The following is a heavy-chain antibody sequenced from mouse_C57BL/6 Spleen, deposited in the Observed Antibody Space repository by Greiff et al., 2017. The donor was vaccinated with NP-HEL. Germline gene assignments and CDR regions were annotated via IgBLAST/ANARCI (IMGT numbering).Heavy chain of an antibody. CDR3: ARSGYGSSYEFAY. CDR2: INPNNGGT. V-gene: IGHV1-22*01. CDR1: GYTFTDYN. Sequence: VQLKESGPELVKMSCKASGYTFTDYNMHWVKQSHGKSLEWIGYINPNNGGTSYNQKFKGKATLTVNKSSSTAYMELRSLTSEDSAVYYCARSGYGSSYEFAYWGQGTLVTVSA. J-gene: IGHJ3*01. D-gene: IGHD1-1*01.